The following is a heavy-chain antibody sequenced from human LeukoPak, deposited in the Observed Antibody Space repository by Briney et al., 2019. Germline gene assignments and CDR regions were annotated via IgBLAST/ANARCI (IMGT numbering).Heavy chain of an antibody. CDR3: ARGKGDLTMIAMIVTAVEFYFDH. CDR2: IYTTGST. V-gene: IGHV4-4*07. J-gene: IGHJ4*02. D-gene: IGHD3-22*01. CDR1: GGSISSYY. Sequence: ASETLSLTCTVSGGSISSYYWSWIRQPAGKGLEWIERIYTTGSTNYNPSLKSRVNMSVDTSKNQFSLKLSSVTAADTAVYYCARGKGDLTMIAMIVTAVEFYFDHWGRGSVVTVSS.